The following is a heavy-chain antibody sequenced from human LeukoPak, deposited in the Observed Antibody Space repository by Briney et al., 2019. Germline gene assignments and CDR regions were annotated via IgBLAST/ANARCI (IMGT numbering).Heavy chain of an antibody. CDR3: ARAGEMATITPSDAFDI. CDR1: GYTFTSYD. V-gene: IGHV1-8*01. J-gene: IGHJ3*02. Sequence: GASVKVSCKASGYTFTSYDINWVRQATGQGLEWMGWMNPNSGNTGYAQKFQGRVTMTRNTSISTAYMELSSLRSEDTAVYYCARAGEMATITPSDAFDIWGQGTMVTVSS. CDR2: MNPNSGNT. D-gene: IGHD5-24*01.